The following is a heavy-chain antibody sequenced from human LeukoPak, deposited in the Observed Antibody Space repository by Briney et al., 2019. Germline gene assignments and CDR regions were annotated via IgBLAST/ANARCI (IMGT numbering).Heavy chain of an antibody. CDR1: GFTFSDYY. Sequence: PGGSLRLSCAASGFTFSDYYTTWIRQAPGKGLEWVSFISSISTHTQYADSVKGRFTISRDNAKNALFLQMNTLRAEDTAVYYCARTSGLDIWGQGTVVIVSS. J-gene: IGHJ3*02. V-gene: IGHV3-11*06. CDR3: ARTSGLDI. CDR2: ISSISTHT.